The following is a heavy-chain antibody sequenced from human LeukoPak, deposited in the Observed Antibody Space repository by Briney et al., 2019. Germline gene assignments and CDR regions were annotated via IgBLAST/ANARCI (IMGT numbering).Heavy chain of an antibody. V-gene: IGHV4-59*08. J-gene: IGHJ3*01. CDR2: IYSTGGR. D-gene: IGHD1-26*01. Sequence: SETLSLTCTVSGGSISDFYWSWIRQPPGNGLEWIAYIYSTGGRNYNPSLKSRVTISVDTSRNQFSLQMNSLTAADTAVYYCARQPIGRYGFDVWGQGTTVTVSS. CDR1: GGSISDFY. CDR3: ARQPIGRYGFDV.